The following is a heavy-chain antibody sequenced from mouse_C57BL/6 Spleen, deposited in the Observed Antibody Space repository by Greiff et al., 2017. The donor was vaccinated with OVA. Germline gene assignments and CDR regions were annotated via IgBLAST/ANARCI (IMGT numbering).Heavy chain of an antibody. J-gene: IGHJ4*01. CDR2: IYPGDGDT. V-gene: IGHV1-82*01. CDR3: ARGDTTVVAHYYAMDY. CDR1: GYAFSSSW. Sequence: VQLQQSGPELVKPGASVKISCKASGYAFSSSWMNWVKQRPGKGLEWIGRIYPGDGDTNYNGKFKGKATLTADKSSSTAYMQLSSLTSEDSAVYFCARGDTTVVAHYYAMDYWGQGTSVTVSS. D-gene: IGHD1-1*01.